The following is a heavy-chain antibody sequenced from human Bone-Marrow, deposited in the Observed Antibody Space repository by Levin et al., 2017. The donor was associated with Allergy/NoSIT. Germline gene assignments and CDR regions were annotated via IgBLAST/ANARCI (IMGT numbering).Heavy chain of an antibody. D-gene: IGHD2/OR15-2a*01. CDR3: ASIDSVDV. CDR2: VSPSGDT. V-gene: IGHV4/OR15-8*02. J-gene: IGHJ3*01. CDR1: GGSLSETNW. Sequence: SCDVSGGSLSETNWWSWVRRSPGKGLEWIGEVSPSGDTNYNPSLKNRVTLSIDASKNQFFLRLFSMTAADTALYYCASIDSVDVWGQGIMVTVSS.